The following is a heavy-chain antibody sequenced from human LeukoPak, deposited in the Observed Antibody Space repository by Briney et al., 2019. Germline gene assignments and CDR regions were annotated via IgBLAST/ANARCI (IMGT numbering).Heavy chain of an antibody. CDR2: ISGSGGST. Sequence: GGSLRLSCAASGFTFSSYAMSWVRQAPGKGLEWVSAISGSGGSTYYADSVKGRFTIPRDNSKNTLYLQMNSLRAEDTAVYYCAKLGSKDPTYYYGSGSYSGYWGQGTLVAVSS. D-gene: IGHD3-10*01. J-gene: IGHJ4*02. V-gene: IGHV3-23*01. CDR1: GFTFSSYA. CDR3: AKLGSKDPTYYYGSGSYSGY.